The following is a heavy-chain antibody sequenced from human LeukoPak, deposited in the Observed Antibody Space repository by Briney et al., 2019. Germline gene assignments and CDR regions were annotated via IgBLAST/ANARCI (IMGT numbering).Heavy chain of an antibody. Sequence: GGSLRLSCAASGFTFSSYAMSWVRQAPGKGLEWVSGISAIGGTTYYADSVKGRFTISRDNSKNTLYLQMNSLRAEDTAVYYCTRGYYDSRGYYYERFYFDYWGQGTLVTVSS. CDR1: GFTFSSYA. CDR2: ISAIGGTT. D-gene: IGHD3-22*01. J-gene: IGHJ4*02. V-gene: IGHV3-23*01. CDR3: TRGYYDSRGYYYERFYFDY.